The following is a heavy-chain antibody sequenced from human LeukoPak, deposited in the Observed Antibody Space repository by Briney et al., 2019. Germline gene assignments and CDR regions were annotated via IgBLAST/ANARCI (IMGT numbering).Heavy chain of an antibody. Sequence: GSSVKVSCRASGYTFTGYYMHWVRQAPGQGLEWMGWINPNSGGTNYAQKFQGRVTMTRDTSISTAYMELRRLRSDDTAVYYCARDWYRYSGSYYRSDDAFDIWGQGTMVTVSS. CDR2: INPNSGGT. V-gene: IGHV1-2*02. D-gene: IGHD1-26*01. CDR3: ARDWYRYSGSYYRSDDAFDI. CDR1: GYTFTGYY. J-gene: IGHJ3*02.